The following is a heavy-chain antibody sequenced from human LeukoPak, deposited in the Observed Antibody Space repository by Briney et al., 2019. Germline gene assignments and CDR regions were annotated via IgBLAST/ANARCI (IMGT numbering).Heavy chain of an antibody. J-gene: IGHJ4*02. CDR2: TYYRSKWYN. Sequence: SQTLSLTCAISGDSVSSNSAAWNWIRQSPSRGLEWLGRTYYRSKWYNDYAVSVKSRITINPDTSKNQFSLHLNSVTPEDTAVYYCARDISTIVDIVATILDYWGQGTLVTVSS. CDR3: ARDISTIVDIVATILDY. CDR1: GDSVSSNSAA. D-gene: IGHD5-12*01. V-gene: IGHV6-1*01.